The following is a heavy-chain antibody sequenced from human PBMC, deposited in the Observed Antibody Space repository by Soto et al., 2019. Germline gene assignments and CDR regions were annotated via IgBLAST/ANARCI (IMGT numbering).Heavy chain of an antibody. CDR2: IYPGDSDT. V-gene: IGHV5-51*01. Sequence: GESLKISCKGSGYTFTTYWIGWVRQMPGKGLEWMGVIYPGDSDTIYSPSFQGQVTLSADKSISTAYLQWRSLQASDTAMYYCVRRPGCSTTTCYRELDYWGQGALVTVSS. CDR3: VRRPGCSTTTCYRELDY. J-gene: IGHJ4*02. CDR1: GYTFTTYW. D-gene: IGHD2-2*01.